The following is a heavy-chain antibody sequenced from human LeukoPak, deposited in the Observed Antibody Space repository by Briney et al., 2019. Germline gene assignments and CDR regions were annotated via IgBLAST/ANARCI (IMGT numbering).Heavy chain of an antibody. CDR1: GYTFTSYY. D-gene: IGHD3-10*01. CDR3: ARSAYYGSGSYLYWFDP. J-gene: IGHJ5*02. CDR2: INPSGGST. V-gene: IGHV1-46*01. Sequence: ASVKVSCKASGYTFTSYYMHWVRQAPGQGPEWMGIINPSGGSTSYAQKFQGRVTMTRDTSTSTVYMELSSLRSEDTAVYYCARSAYYGSGSYLYWFDPWGQGTLVTVSS.